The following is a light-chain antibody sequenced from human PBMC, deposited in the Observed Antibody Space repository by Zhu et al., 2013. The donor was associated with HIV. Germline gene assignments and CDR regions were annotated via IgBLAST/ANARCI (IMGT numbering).Light chain of an antibody. CDR3: QQSYSSPST. CDR1: QSIDNN. Sequence: DIQMTQSPSSLSASVGDRVTITCRASQSIDNNLNWYQQKPGKAPKVLIYAASSLYSGVPSRFSGSGSGTDFTLTISSLQPEDFATYYCQQSYSSPSTFGQGTTLEIK. CDR2: AAS. J-gene: IGKJ2*02. V-gene: IGKV1-39*01.